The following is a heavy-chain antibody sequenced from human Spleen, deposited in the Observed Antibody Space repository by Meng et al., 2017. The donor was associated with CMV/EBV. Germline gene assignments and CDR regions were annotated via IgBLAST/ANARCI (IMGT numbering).Heavy chain of an antibody. CDR3: ARGDVTTVLGWFDP. CDR2: FSPVYGRS. D-gene: IGHD4-17*01. CDR1: GGTFSSHG. V-gene: IGHV1-69*05. J-gene: IGHJ5*02. Sequence: SVKVSCKASGGTFSSHGINWVRQAPGQGLEWMGGFSPVYGRSFYAQKCQGRVRITRDESPTTAYMELSSLKSEDTAVYYCARGDVTTVLGWFDPWGQGTLVTVSS.